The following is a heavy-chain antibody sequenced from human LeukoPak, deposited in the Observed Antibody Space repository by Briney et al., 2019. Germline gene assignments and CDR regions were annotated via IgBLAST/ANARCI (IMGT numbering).Heavy chain of an antibody. CDR2: IYYSGST. D-gene: IGHD6-13*01. J-gene: IGHJ5*02. CDR1: GGSISSYY. CDR3: ARGGRIAAAPYGWFDP. Sequence: SETLSLTCTVSGGSISSYYWSWIRQPPGKGLEWIGYIYYSGSTNYNPSLKSRVTISVDTSKNQFSLKLSSVTAADTAVYYCARGGRIAAAPYGWFDPWGQGTLVTVSS. V-gene: IGHV4-59*01.